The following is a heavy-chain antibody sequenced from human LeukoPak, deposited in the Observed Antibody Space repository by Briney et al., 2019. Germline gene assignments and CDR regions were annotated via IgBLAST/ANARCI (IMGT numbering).Heavy chain of an antibody. V-gene: IGHV3-66*02. D-gene: IGHD6-13*01. Sequence: GGSLRLSCAASGFTVSSNYMSWVRQAPGKGLEWVSVIYSGGSTYYADSVKGRFTISRDNSKNTLYLQMNSLRAEDTAVYYCARDRGIAAPMDVWGKGTTVTVFS. J-gene: IGHJ6*03. CDR2: IYSGGST. CDR1: GFTVSSNY. CDR3: ARDRGIAAPMDV.